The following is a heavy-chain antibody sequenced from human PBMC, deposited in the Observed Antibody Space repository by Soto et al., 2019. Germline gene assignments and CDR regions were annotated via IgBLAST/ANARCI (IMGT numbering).Heavy chain of an antibody. CDR2: IYPGDSDT. CDR3: AVGGVRGVITRTRDYYGMDV. D-gene: IGHD3-10*01. Sequence: PGESLKISCKGSGYSFISYWIGWVRQMPGKGLEWMGIIYPGDSDTRYSPSFQGQVTISADKSISTAYLQWSSLKASDTAMYYCAVGGVRGVITRTRDYYGMDVWGQGTTVTVSS. J-gene: IGHJ6*02. V-gene: IGHV5-51*01. CDR1: GYSFISYW.